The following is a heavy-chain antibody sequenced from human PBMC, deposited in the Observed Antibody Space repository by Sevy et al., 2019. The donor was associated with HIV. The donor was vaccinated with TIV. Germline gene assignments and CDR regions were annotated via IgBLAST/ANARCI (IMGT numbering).Heavy chain of an antibody. J-gene: IGHJ6*03. CDR2: MNPNSGNT. V-gene: IGHV1-8*01. CDR3: ARGRRKYDFWSGYYPGGPPGKYYYYYMDV. Sequence: ASVKVSCKASGCTFTSYDINWVRQATGQGLEWMGWMNPNSGNTGYAQKFQGRVTMTRNTSIITAYMELSSLRSEDTAVYYCARGRRKYDFWSGYYPGGPPGKYYYYYMDVWGKGTTVTVSS. D-gene: IGHD3-3*01. CDR1: GCTFTSYD.